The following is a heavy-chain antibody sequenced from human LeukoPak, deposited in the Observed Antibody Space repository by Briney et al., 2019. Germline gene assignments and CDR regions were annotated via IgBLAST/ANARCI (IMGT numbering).Heavy chain of an antibody. J-gene: IGHJ3*02. CDR1: GFTFTTYW. V-gene: IGHV3-7*01. CDR2: IKQDGSEK. Sequence: GESLRLSCTASGFTFTTYWMSWVRHPPGKGLEWVANIKQDGSEKYYVDSVKGRFTISRDNAKNSLYLQMNSLRAEDTAVYYCARRVGATTMSSFAFDIWGQGTMVTVSS. D-gene: IGHD1-26*01. CDR3: ARRVGATTMSSFAFDI.